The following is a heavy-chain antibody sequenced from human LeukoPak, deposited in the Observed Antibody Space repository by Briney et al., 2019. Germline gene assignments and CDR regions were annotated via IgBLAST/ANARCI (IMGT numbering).Heavy chain of an antibody. V-gene: IGHV3-30*02. CDR2: IRYDGSNK. J-gene: IGHJ4*02. Sequence: GGSLRLSCAASGFTFSSYGMHWVRQAPGKGLEWVAFIRYDGSNKYYADSVKGRFTISRDNSKNTLYLQMNSLRAEDTAVYYCAKDQRKPRITIFGVVSETFDYWGQGTLVTVSS. CDR1: GFTFSSYG. CDR3: AKDQRKPRITIFGVVSETFDY. D-gene: IGHD3-3*01.